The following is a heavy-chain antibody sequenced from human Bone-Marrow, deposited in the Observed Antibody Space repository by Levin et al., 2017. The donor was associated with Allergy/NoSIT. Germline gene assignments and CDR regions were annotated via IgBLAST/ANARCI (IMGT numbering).Heavy chain of an antibody. D-gene: IGHD1-26*01. J-gene: IGHJ4*02. CDR1: GYSFTTYW. Sequence: GESLKISCKGSGYSFTTYWIGWVRQMPGKGLEWMGIIYPGDSDTRYSPSFQGQVTIPADKSISTAYLQWSSLKASDTAMYYCARHPIVGSINSYFDYWGQGPLVTVSS. V-gene: IGHV5-51*01. CDR2: IYPGDSDT. CDR3: ARHPIVGSINSYFDY.